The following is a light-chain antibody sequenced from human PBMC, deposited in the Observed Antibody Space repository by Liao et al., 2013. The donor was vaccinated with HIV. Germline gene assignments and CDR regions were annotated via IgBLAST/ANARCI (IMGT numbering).Light chain of an antibody. Sequence: SYELTQPSSLSVAPGKTARITCGGNNIESKGVHWYQQKPGQAPVLLIYHASDRPSGIPERFSGSNSGNTATLTISRVEPGDEADYYCQLWDSSSDHPYVFGTGTQVTVL. CDR1: NIESKG. CDR2: HAS. CDR3: QLWDSSSDHPYV. V-gene: IGLV3-21*01. J-gene: IGLJ1*01.